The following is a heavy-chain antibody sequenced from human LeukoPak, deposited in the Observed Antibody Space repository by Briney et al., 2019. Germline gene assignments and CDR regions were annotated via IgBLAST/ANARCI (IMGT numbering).Heavy chain of an antibody. D-gene: IGHD2-15*01. CDR1: GVSFSGYY. CDR2: INHSGST. Sequence: SETLSLTCAVYGVSFSGYYWSWICQTPGKGLEWIGEINHSGSTNYNPSLKSRVTISVDTSKNQFSLKLSSVTAADTAVYYCSRGRWFKVWGQGTMVTVSS. V-gene: IGHV4-34*01. CDR3: SRGRWFKV. J-gene: IGHJ3*01.